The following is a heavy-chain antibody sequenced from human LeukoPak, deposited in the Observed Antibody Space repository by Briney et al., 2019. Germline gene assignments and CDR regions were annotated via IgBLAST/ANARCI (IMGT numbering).Heavy chain of an antibody. J-gene: IGHJ3*02. CDR1: GYSFTSYW. CDR2: IHPGDSDT. CDR3: ASQNYDFWSGYYPDAFDI. D-gene: IGHD3-3*01. V-gene: IGHV5-51*03. Sequence: NPGESLKISCKGSGYSFTSYWIGWVRQMPGKGLEWMGIIHPGDSDTRYSPSFQGQVTLSADKSISTSYLQWSSLKASDTVMYYCASQNYDFWSGYYPDAFDIWGQGTMVTVSS.